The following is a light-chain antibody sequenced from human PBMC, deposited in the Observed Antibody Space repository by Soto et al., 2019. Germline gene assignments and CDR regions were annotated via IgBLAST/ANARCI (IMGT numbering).Light chain of an antibody. Sequence: ERVTTQSPATLSVSPGERATLSCRASQSVSSNVAWDQQKPGQAPRLLIYGASTRATGIPDRFSGSGSGTDFTLTISRLEPEDFAVYYCQQYGSSPTTFGQGTKVDIK. CDR2: GAS. CDR3: QQYGSSPTT. CDR1: QSVSSN. V-gene: IGKV3-20*01. J-gene: IGKJ1*01.